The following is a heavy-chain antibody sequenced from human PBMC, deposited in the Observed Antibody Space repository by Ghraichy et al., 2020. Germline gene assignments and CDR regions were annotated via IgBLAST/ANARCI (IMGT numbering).Heavy chain of an antibody. CDR3: ASDGRNYESYYYYMDV. Sequence: SETLSLTCAVYGGSFSGYYWSWIRQPPGKGLEWIGEINHSGSTNYNPSLKSRVTISVDTSKNQFSLKLSSVTAADTAVYYCASDGRNYESYYYYMDVWGKGTTVTVSS. J-gene: IGHJ6*03. CDR1: GGSFSGYY. V-gene: IGHV4-34*01. D-gene: IGHD4-11*01. CDR2: INHSGST.